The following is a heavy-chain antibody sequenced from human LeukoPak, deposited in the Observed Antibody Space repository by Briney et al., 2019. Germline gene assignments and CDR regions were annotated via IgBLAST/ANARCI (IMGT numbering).Heavy chain of an antibody. D-gene: IGHD6-19*01. Sequence: GGSLRLSCAASGFTFSSYGMHWVRQAPGKGLEWVAVIWYDGSNKYYADSVKGRFTISRDNSKNTLYLQMNSLRAEDTAVYYCAKDHSEQWLVFDYWGQGTLVTVSS. CDR1: GFTFSSYG. CDR3: AKDHSEQWLVFDY. J-gene: IGHJ4*02. CDR2: IWYDGSNK. V-gene: IGHV3-30*02.